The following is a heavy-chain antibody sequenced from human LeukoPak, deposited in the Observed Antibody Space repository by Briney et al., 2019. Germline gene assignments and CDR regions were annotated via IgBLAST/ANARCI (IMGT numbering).Heavy chain of an antibody. CDR2: IYHSGST. Sequence: PSETLSLTCTVSGGSITSSSYHWGWIRQPPGKGLEWIGSIYHSGSTYYNPSLKSRVTISVDTSKNQFSLKLSSVTAADTAVYYCARDVLILYGMDVWGKGTTVTVSS. CDR3: ARDVLILYGMDV. J-gene: IGHJ6*04. D-gene: IGHD3-3*01. V-gene: IGHV4-39*07. CDR1: GGSITSSSYH.